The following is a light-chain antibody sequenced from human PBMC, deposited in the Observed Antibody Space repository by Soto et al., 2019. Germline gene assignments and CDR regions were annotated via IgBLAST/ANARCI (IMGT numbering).Light chain of an antibody. CDR3: QLYDSSSYT. CDR2: AAS. CDR1: QSITSSY. V-gene: IGKV3-20*01. Sequence: EIVLTQSPGTLSLSPGERATLSCRASQSITSSYLAWYQQKPGQAPRLLIYAASRRATDIPDRFSGSGSGTDFTLTISRLEPEDFAVYFCQLYDSSSYTFGQGTKLEIK. J-gene: IGKJ2*01.